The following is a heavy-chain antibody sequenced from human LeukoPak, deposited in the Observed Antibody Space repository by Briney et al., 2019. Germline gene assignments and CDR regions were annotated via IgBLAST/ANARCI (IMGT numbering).Heavy chain of an antibody. CDR1: GFTFSSYG. D-gene: IGHD2-2*01. V-gene: IGHV3-30*03. J-gene: IGHJ4*02. CDR3: ARQGTSYQFDY. CDR2: ISYDGSNK. Sequence: PGRSLRLSCAASGFTFSSYGMHWVRQAPGKGLEWVAVISYDGSNKYYADSVKGRFTISRDNSKNTLYLQMNSLRAEDTALYYCARQGTSYQFDYWGQGTLVTASS.